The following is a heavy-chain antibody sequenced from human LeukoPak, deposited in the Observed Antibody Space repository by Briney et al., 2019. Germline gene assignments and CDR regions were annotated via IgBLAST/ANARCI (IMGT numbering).Heavy chain of an antibody. J-gene: IGHJ6*02. D-gene: IGHD6-13*01. Sequence: PGGSLRLSCAASGVTVSSNYMSWVRQAPGKGLEWVSVIYSGGSTYYADSVKGRFTISRDNSKNTLYLQMNSLRAEDTAVYYCASSYNRGEDRGYSSSWYYYYGMDVWGQGTTVTVSS. CDR3: ASSYNRGEDRGYSSSWYYYYGMDV. CDR1: GVTVSSNY. CDR2: IYSGGST. V-gene: IGHV3-53*01.